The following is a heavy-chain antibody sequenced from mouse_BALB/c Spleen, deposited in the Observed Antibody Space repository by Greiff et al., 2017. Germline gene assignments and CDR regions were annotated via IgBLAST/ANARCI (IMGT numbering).Heavy chain of an antibody. Sequence: EVQRVESGGGLVQPGGSRKLSCAASGFTFSSFGMHWVRQAPEKGLEWVAYISSGSSTIYYADTVKGRFTISRDNPKNTLFLQMSSLRSEDTAMYYCARGSITAFDYWGQGTTLTVSS. CDR1: GFTFSSFG. D-gene: IGHD1-1*01. V-gene: IGHV5-17*02. J-gene: IGHJ2*01. CDR3: ARGSITAFDY. CDR2: ISSGSSTI.